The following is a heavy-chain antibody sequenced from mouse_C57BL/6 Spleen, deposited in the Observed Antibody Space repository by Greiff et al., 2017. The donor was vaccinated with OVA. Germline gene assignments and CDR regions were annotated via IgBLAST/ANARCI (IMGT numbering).Heavy chain of an antibody. CDR3: ARGYGGNYPDY. V-gene: IGHV1-69*01. CDR1: GYTFTSYW. Sequence: VQLQQPGAELVMPGASVKLSCKASGYTFTSYWMHWVKQRPGQGLEWIGEIDPSDSYTNYNQKFKGKSTLTVDKSSSTAYMQLSSLTSEDSAVYYCARGYGGNYPDYWGQGTTLTVSS. J-gene: IGHJ2*01. D-gene: IGHD1-1*02. CDR2: IDPSDSYT.